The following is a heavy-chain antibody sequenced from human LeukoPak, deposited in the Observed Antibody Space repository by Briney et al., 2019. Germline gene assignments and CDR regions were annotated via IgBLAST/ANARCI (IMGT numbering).Heavy chain of an antibody. CDR1: GFTFSKYD. CDR2: ISRDGTT. J-gene: IGHJ4*02. Sequence: GGSLRLSCAASGFTFSKYDMYWIRQAPGKGLECVSVISRDGTTYYADSVKGRFTISRDNSQNTLSLQMDSLKAEDTAVYYCSKKGQNDDYGKPDWGQGTLVTVSS. V-gene: IGHV3-23*01. D-gene: IGHD4-17*01. CDR3: SKKGQNDDYGKPD.